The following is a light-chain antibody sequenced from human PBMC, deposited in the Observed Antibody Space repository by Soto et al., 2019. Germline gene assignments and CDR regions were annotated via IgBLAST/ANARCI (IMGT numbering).Light chain of an antibody. CDR3: ASWNDSPKGPV. CDR2: SNI. J-gene: IGLJ3*02. Sequence: QSVLTQPPSASGTPGQRVTISCSGSSSNIGSNTVNWYQQLPGTAPKVLIYSNIHRPSGVPDRFSGSKFGTSASLVISGLQSDDEGSYYCASWNDSPKGPVFGGGTKLTVL. V-gene: IGLV1-44*01. CDR1: SSNIGSNT.